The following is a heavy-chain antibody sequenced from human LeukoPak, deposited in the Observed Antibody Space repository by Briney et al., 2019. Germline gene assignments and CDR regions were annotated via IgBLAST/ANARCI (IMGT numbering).Heavy chain of an antibody. J-gene: IGHJ4*02. CDR2: INDREST. Sequence: PSETLSLTCAVYGGSFSAYYWSWIRQSPGKGLEWIGEINDRESTNYSPSLKSRVTISVDTSMNQFSLKLSSVTAADTAVYYCARGFYGGNPASVDHWGQGTLVTVSS. V-gene: IGHV4-34*01. D-gene: IGHD4-23*01. CDR3: ARGFYGGNPASVDH. CDR1: GGSFSAYY.